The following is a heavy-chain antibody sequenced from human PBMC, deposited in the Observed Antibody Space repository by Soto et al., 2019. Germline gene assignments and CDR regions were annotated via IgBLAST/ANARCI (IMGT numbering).Heavy chain of an antibody. D-gene: IGHD3-9*01. V-gene: IGHV3-23*01. CDR2: ITDTGGDS. CDR3: ATSFRYFDN. Sequence: GGSLRLSCAASGFTFSSNAMNWVRQAPGKGLEWVSVITDTGGDSLYADSVKGRFTISRDNSKNTLYLQMNNLTVDDTAVYYCATSFRYFDNWGQGTLVTVSS. J-gene: IGHJ4*02. CDR1: GFTFSSNA.